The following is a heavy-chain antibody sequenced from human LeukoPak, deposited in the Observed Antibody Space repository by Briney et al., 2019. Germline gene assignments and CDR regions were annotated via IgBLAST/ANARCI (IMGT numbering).Heavy chain of an antibody. CDR3: AKATGYSSGWYGD. Sequence: PGRSLRLSCAASGFTFDDYAMHWVRQAPGKGLEWVSGISWNSGSIGYADSVKGRFTISRDNAKNSLYLQMNSLRAEDTALYYCAKATGYSSGWYGDWGQGNLVTVSS. CDR2: ISWNSGSI. V-gene: IGHV3-9*01. J-gene: IGHJ4*02. D-gene: IGHD6-19*01. CDR1: GFTFDDYA.